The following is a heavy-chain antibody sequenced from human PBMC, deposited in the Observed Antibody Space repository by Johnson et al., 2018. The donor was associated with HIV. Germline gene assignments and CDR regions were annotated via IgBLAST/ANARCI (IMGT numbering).Heavy chain of an antibody. CDR3: AKDPNYYDSSGYHTLPFDI. Sequence: QVQLVESGGGVVQPGGSLRLSCAASGFTFSSYGMHWVRQAPGKGLEWVAFIRYDENNAYYADSVKGRFTISRDNSNNPLYLQMNGLTAEDTAVYYCAKDPNYYDSSGYHTLPFDIWGQGTMVTVSS. J-gene: IGHJ3*02. D-gene: IGHD3-22*01. CDR2: IRYDENNA. V-gene: IGHV3-30*02. CDR1: GFTFSSYG.